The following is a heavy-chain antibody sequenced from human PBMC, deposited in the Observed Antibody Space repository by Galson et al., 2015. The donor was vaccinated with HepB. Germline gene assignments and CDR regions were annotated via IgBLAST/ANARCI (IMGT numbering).Heavy chain of an antibody. CDR2: ISGFNGKT. D-gene: IGHD2-2*01. V-gene: IGHV1-18*01. CDR3: ATYCSGNTCYPYRMGWFHP. CDR1: GYTFTTYG. J-gene: IGHJ5*02. Sequence: SVKVSCKASGYTFTTYGINWVRQAPGQGLEWIGWISGFNGKTNYARKFQGRVTVTTDTSTSTAYMELTSLTSDDTAVYYCATYCSGNTCYPYRMGWFHPWGQGTLVTVSS.